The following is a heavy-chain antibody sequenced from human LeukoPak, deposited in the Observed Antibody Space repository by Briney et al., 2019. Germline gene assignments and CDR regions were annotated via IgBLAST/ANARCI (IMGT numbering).Heavy chain of an antibody. J-gene: IGHJ4*02. CDR3: ARAPGAWTYGDYVDY. CDR2: INHSGST. V-gene: IGHV4-34*01. CDR1: GGSFSGYY. D-gene: IGHD4-17*01. Sequence: PSETLSLTCAVYGGSFSGYYWSWIRQPPGKGLEWIGEINHSGSTNYNPSLKSRVTISVDTSKNQFSLKLSSVTAADTAVYYCARAPGAWTYGDYVDYWGQGTLVTVSS.